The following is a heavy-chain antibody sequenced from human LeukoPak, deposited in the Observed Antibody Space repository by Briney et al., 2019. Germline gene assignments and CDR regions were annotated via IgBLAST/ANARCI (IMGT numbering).Heavy chain of an antibody. Sequence: KPSETLSLTCTVSGDSISSSSYYWGWIRQPPGKGLEWIGSIYYSGITYYNPSLKSRVTISIDTSNNQFSLTLSSVTAADTAFYYCARDPKSAVAADWFDPWGQGTLVTVSS. V-gene: IGHV4-39*07. J-gene: IGHJ5*01. CDR1: GDSISSSSYY. CDR3: ARDPKSAVAADWFDP. D-gene: IGHD6-19*01. CDR2: IYYSGIT.